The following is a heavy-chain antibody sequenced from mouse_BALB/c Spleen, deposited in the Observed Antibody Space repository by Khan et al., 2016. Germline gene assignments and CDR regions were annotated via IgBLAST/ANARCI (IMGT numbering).Heavy chain of an antibody. V-gene: IGHV14-3*02. CDR1: GFNIKDTY. D-gene: IGHD2-9*01. CDR3: ARSYYGYDVEGYYYAMDY. J-gene: IGHJ4*01. CDR2: IDPANGNT. Sequence: VQLKESGAELVKPGASVKLSCTASGFNIKDTYMHWVKQRPEQGLEWIGRIDPANGNTKYDPKFQGKATITADTSSNTDYLQLSSLTSEDTAVXYCARSYYGYDVEGYYYAMDYWGQGTSVTVSS.